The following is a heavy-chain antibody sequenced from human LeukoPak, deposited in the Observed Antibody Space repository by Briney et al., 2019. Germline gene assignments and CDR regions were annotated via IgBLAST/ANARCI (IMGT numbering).Heavy chain of an antibody. CDR1: GFTFSSYW. D-gene: IGHD2/OR15-2a*01. CDR2: ISGDGSST. Sequence: GGSLRLSCAASGFTFSSYWMHWVRQAPGEGLVWVSRISGDGSSTSYADSVKGRFTISRDNAKNTLYLQMNSLKAEDTAVYYCARAYYRVDYWGQGTLVTVSS. V-gene: IGHV3-74*01. CDR3: ARAYYRVDY. J-gene: IGHJ4*02.